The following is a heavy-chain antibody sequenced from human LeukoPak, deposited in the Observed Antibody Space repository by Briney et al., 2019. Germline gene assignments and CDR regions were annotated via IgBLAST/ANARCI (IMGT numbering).Heavy chain of an antibody. CDR2: IIPIFGTA. CDR3: ARERGYYYDSSGYYNH. V-gene: IGHV1-69*13. J-gene: IGHJ4*02. D-gene: IGHD3-22*01. Sequence: SVKVSCKASGYTFTSYGINWVRQAPGQGLEWMGGIIPIFGTANYAQKFQGRVTITADESTSTAYMELSSLRSEDTAVYYCARERGYYYDSSGYYNHWGQGTLVTVSS. CDR1: GYTFTSYG.